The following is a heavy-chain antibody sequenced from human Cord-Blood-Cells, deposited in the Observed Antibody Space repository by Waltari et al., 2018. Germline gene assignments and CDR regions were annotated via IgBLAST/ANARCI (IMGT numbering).Heavy chain of an antibody. Sequence: QLQLQESGPGLVKPSETLSPTSTVSGGSISSSSYYWGRIRPPPGKGLEWIGSIYYSGSTYYNPSLKSRVTISVDTSKNQFSLKLSSVTAADTAVYYCARQYSGSSHDAFDIWGQGTMVTVSS. CDR2: IYYSGST. CDR3: ARQYSGSSHDAFDI. V-gene: IGHV4-39*01. D-gene: IGHD1-26*01. CDR1: GGSISSSSYY. J-gene: IGHJ3*02.